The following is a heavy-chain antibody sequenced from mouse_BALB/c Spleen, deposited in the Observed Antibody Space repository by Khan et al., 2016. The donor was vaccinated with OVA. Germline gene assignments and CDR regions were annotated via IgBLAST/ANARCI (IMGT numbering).Heavy chain of an antibody. V-gene: IGHV5-6*01. CDR3: ARSLYDGHYEYYAMDY. D-gene: IGHD2-3*01. CDR1: GFTFSSYG. J-gene: IGHJ4*01. Sequence: EVELVESGGDLVKPGGSLKLSCAASGFTFSSYGMSWVRQTPDKRLEWVAIISSGGDYTYYPDSVKGRINISRDNAKNTLYLQMSSLKSEDTAMYYCARSLYDGHYEYYAMDYWGQGTSVTVSS. CDR2: ISSGGDYT.